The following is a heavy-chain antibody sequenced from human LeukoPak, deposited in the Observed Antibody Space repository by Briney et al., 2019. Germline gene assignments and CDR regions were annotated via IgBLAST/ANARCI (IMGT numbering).Heavy chain of an antibody. CDR1: GFGFSGYW. CDR2: IKQDASER. V-gene: IGHV3-7*01. D-gene: IGHD3-3*01. Sequence: GGSLRLSCAGSGFGFSGYWMSWVRQVPGKGLEWVANIKQDASERYYVDSVRGRFTISRDNTRNSQYLQMNSLRVEDTAMYYCATDGGPFDHWGQGILVIVSS. CDR3: ATDGGPFDH. J-gene: IGHJ4*02.